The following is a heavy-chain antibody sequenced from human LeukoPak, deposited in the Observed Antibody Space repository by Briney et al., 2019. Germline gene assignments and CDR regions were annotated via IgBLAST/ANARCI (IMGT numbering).Heavy chain of an antibody. Sequence: GGSLRLSCAASGFTFDDYAMHWVRQAPGKGLEWVSLISWDGGSTYYADSVKGRFTISRDNSKNSLYLQMNSLRTEDTALYYCAKDIVEMATIGEFAGIDYWGQGTLVTVSS. CDR2: ISWDGGST. V-gene: IGHV3-43D*03. CDR3: AKDIVEMATIGEFAGIDY. J-gene: IGHJ4*02. D-gene: IGHD5-24*01. CDR1: GFTFDDYA.